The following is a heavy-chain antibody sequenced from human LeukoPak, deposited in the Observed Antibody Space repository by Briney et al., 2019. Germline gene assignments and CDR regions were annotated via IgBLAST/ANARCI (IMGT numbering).Heavy chain of an antibody. Sequence: ASVKVSCKASGYTFTSYHINWVRQATGQGREWMGWMSPNSGDTGFAQKFQGRVTMTRNTSITTAYMELSSLRSDDTAIYYCARGVAAGYDYWGQGTLVTVSS. CDR1: GYTFTSYH. J-gene: IGHJ4*02. V-gene: IGHV1-8*01. CDR3: ARGVAAGYDY. CDR2: MSPNSGDT. D-gene: IGHD6-13*01.